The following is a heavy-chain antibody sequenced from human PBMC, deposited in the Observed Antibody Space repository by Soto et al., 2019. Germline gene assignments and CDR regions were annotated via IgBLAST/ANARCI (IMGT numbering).Heavy chain of an antibody. Sequence: SETLSLTCAVYGGSFSGYYWSWIRQPPGKGLEWIGEINHSGSTNYNPSLKSRFTISVDTSKNQFSLKLSSVTAADTAVYYCARVFRRIAAAGTVYYYGMDVWGQGTTVTVSS. CDR2: INHSGST. CDR1: GGSFSGYY. V-gene: IGHV4-34*01. CDR3: ARVFRRIAAAGTVYYYGMDV. J-gene: IGHJ6*02. D-gene: IGHD6-13*01.